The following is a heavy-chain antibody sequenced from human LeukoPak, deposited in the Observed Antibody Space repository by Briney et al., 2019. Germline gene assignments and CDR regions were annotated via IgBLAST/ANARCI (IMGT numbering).Heavy chain of an antibody. CDR1: GFTFSSYA. D-gene: IGHD3-10*01. V-gene: IGHV3-23*01. CDR2: ISGSGGST. CDR3: AKAIWVAATSSWFCLDY. J-gene: IGHJ4*02. Sequence: GGSLRLSCAASGFTFSSYAMSWVRQAPGKGLEWVSAISGSGGSTYYADSVKGRFTISRDNSKNTLYLQMNSLRPEDTAVYYCAKAIWVAATSSWFCLDYWGQGTLVTVSS.